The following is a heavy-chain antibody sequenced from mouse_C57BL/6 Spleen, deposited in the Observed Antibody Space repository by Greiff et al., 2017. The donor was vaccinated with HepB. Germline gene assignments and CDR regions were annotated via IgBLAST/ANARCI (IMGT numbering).Heavy chain of an antibody. CDR3: ASPYDYGSSYDWYFDV. Sequence: QVQLQQSGPELVKPGASVKISCKASGYSFSSSWMNWVKQRPGKGLEWIGRIYPGDGDTNYNGKFKGKATLTADKSSSTAYMQLSSLTSEDSAVYFCASPYDYGSSYDWYFDVWGTGTTVTVSS. CDR1: GYSFSSSW. D-gene: IGHD1-1*01. J-gene: IGHJ1*03. V-gene: IGHV1-82*01. CDR2: IYPGDGDT.